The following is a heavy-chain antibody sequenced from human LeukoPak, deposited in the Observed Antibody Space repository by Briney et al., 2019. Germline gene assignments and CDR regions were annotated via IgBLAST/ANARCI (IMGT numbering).Heavy chain of an antibody. CDR1: GYTFTSYG. D-gene: IGHD5-12*01. CDR2: ISGYNGNT. Sequence: ASVKVSCKASGYTFTSYGSSWVRQAPGQGLDWMGWISGYNGNTNYAQKLQGRVTMTTDTATSTAYMDLRSLRSDDTAVYFCARERGRGYDEWGQGTLVTVSS. J-gene: IGHJ4*02. CDR3: ARERGRGYDE. V-gene: IGHV1-18*01.